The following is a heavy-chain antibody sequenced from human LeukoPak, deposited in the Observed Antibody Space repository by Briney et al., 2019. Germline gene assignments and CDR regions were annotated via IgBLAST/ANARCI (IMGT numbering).Heavy chain of an antibody. CDR2: IYYSGST. V-gene: IGHV4-31*03. J-gene: IGHJ4*02. D-gene: IGHD3-22*01. Sequence: SSETLSLTCTVSGGSISSGDYYWTWVRQHPGKGLEWIGYIYYSGSTYYKSSLKSRVTISLDTSKNQFSLKLSSVTAADTAVYYCARSDSSGYYFGFWGQGTLVTVYS. CDR1: GGSISSGDYY. CDR3: ARSDSSGYYFGF.